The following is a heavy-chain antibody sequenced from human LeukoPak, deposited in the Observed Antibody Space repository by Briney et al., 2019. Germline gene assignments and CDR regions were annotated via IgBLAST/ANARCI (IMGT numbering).Heavy chain of an antibody. V-gene: IGHV4-59*01. D-gene: IGHD3-10*02. CDR3: ARSTGTTMFIDY. J-gene: IGHJ4*02. CDR2: IYYSGST. CDR1: GGSMSSYY. Sequence: SETLSLTCNVSGGSMSSYYWTWIRQPPGKGLEWIGYIYYSGSTNYNPSLNSRVTISLDTSKNQFSLKLSPVTAADTAVYYCARSTGTTMFIDYWGQGTLVTVSS.